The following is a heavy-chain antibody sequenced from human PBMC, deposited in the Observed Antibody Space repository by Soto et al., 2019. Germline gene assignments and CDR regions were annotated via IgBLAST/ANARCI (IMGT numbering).Heavy chain of an antibody. Sequence: QVQLVQSGAEVKKPGSSVKVSCKASGGTFSNYAISWVRQAPGQGLEWMGRIIPILGIANYAQKFQGRVTITADKSTSTAYRELSSLKSEDTAVYYCARGPIVVVTKGGYGMDVWGQGTTVAVSS. CDR1: GGTFSNYA. CDR2: IIPILGIA. V-gene: IGHV1-69*04. D-gene: IGHD2-21*02. J-gene: IGHJ6*02. CDR3: ARGPIVVVTKGGYGMDV.